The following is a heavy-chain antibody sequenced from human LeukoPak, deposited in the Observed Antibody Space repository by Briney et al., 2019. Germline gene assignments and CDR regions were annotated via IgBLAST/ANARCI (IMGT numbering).Heavy chain of an antibody. Sequence: GGTLRLPCAASGFTFSSYGMSWVRQAPGKGLEWVSAISGSGGSTYYADSVKGRFTISRDNSKNTLYLQMNSLRAEDTAVYYCAKAARWELLMYWGQGTLVTVSS. CDR1: GFTFSSYG. J-gene: IGHJ4*02. D-gene: IGHD1-26*01. CDR3: AKAARWELLMY. V-gene: IGHV3-23*01. CDR2: ISGSGGST.